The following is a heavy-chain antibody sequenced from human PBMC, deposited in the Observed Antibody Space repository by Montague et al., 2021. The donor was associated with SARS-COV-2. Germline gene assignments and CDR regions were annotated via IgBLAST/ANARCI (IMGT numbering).Heavy chain of an antibody. J-gene: IGHJ4*02. CDR1: GGSFSGYY. CDR3: ARKTQGWLSRPPYKYYFDY. V-gene: IGHV4-34*01. D-gene: IGHD3-22*01. Sequence: SETLSLTCAVYGGSFSGYYWSWIRQPPGKGLEWIGEINHSGSTNYNPSLKSRVTISVDTSKNQFYLMRSSVTAADTAVYYCARKTQGWLSRPPYKYYFDYWGQGTLVTVSS. CDR2: INHSGST.